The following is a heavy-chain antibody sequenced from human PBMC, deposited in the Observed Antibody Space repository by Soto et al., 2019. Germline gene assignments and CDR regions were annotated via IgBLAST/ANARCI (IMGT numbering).Heavy chain of an antibody. V-gene: IGHV3-74*01. Sequence: GGSLRLSCAVSGFSFSSYWMHWVRQAPGKGLVWVSRINSDGSSTNYADSVKGRFTISRDNAKNTLYLQMNSLRAEDTAVYYCANTGYSSGWYYWYFDLWGRGTLVTVSS. CDR1: GFSFSSYW. J-gene: IGHJ2*01. D-gene: IGHD6-19*01. CDR3: ANTGYSSGWYYWYFDL. CDR2: INSDGSST.